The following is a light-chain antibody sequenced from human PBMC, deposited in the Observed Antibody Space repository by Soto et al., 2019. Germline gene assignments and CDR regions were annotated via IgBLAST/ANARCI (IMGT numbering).Light chain of an antibody. Sequence: ETVMTQSPPTLPLSKGETATLSRRASQSHSSNLAWYQQKPGQAPRLLSYAASTRATGIPARFSGSGSGTEFTLTISSLQSEDFAVYYCQQYHIWPPWTFGQGTKVDIK. CDR3: QQYHIWPPWT. V-gene: IGKV3-15*01. CDR1: QSHSSN. CDR2: AAS. J-gene: IGKJ1*01.